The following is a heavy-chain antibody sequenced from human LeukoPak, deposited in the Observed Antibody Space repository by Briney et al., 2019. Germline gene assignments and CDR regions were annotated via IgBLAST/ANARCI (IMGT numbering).Heavy chain of an antibody. CDR1: RFTFSSYW. J-gene: IGHJ4*02. Sequence: GGSLRLSCAASRFTFSSYWMHWVRQAPGKGLVWVSRISSDGDTTNYADSVKGRFTISRDNAKNTLYLQMNSLRAEDTAVYYCARVLYSWNDVVDYWGQGTLVTVSS. CDR2: ISSDGDTT. D-gene: IGHD1-20*01. V-gene: IGHV3-74*01. CDR3: ARVLYSWNDVVDY.